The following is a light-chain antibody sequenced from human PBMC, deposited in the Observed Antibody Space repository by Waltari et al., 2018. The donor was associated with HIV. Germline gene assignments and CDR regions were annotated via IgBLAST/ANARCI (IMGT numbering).Light chain of an antibody. V-gene: IGKV1-39*01. Sequence: DIQMNQSPSSLSTYIGDRVIITCRASQTISGYLHWYQVQPGKAPKLLIYAASNLQSGIPSRFSGSGSGTDFTLTISSLQPEDFATYYCQQSFSLPFSFGPGTKLEIK. J-gene: IGKJ2*03. CDR1: QTISGY. CDR3: QQSFSLPFS. CDR2: AAS.